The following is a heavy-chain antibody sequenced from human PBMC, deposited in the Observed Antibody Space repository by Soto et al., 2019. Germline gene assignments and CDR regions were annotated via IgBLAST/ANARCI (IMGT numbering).Heavy chain of an antibody. CDR2: IKQDGSEK. CDR3: AKSNYDFWSGGSLDI. D-gene: IGHD3-3*01. CDR1: GLSFSSYS. V-gene: IGHV3-7*01. J-gene: IGHJ3*02. Sequence: PGGALRPSCADSGLSFSSYSVNWIRLAPRKGLEWVANIKQDGSEKYYVDAVKGRFTISRDNAKISLYLERNSLRAENTAIYYCAKSNYDFWSGGSLDIWGQGTMVTFSS.